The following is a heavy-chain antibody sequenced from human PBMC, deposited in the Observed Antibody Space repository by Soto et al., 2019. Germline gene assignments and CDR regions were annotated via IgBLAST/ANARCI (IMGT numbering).Heavy chain of an antibody. J-gene: IGHJ4*02. CDR3: ATKYQLPAPYL. CDR1: GFTFSSYE. Sequence: WGSLRLSCTASGFTFSSYEMNWVRQAPGKGLEWISYLNSYGNIINYADSVRGRFTISRDSAKNSLYLQMNSLRAEDTAVYYCATKYQLPAPYLWGQGTLVTVSS. V-gene: IGHV3-48*03. CDR2: LNSYGNII. D-gene: IGHD2-2*01.